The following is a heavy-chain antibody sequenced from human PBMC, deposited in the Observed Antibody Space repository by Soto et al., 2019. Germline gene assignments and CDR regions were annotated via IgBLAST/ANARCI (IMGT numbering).Heavy chain of an antibody. CDR1: GYSFTSYW. J-gene: IGHJ5*02. CDR2: IDPSDSYT. Sequence: PGESLKISCKGSGYSFTSYWISWVRQMPGKGLEWMGRIDPSDSYTNYSPSFQGHVTISADKSISTAYLQWSSLKASDTAMYYCARTPRALAAIVFDWFDPWGQGTLVTVSS. D-gene: IGHD2-2*02. V-gene: IGHV5-10-1*01. CDR3: ARTPRALAAIVFDWFDP.